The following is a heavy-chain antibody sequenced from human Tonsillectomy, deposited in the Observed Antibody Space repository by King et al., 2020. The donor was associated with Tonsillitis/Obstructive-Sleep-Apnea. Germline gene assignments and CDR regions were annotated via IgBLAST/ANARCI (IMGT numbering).Heavy chain of an antibody. J-gene: IGHJ2*01. D-gene: IGHD3-10*01. CDR3: ARFRDLITVYWYFDL. Sequence: VQLVQSGGGVVQPGRSLRLSCAASGFTFNNYGMHWVRQAPGKGLEWVAFIWDDGSNKDYADSVKGRFTISRDNSQNTLYLQMNSLRAEDTAVYYCARFRDLITVYWYFDLWGRGTLVTVS. CDR1: GFTFNNYG. CDR2: IWDDGSNK. V-gene: IGHV3-33*01.